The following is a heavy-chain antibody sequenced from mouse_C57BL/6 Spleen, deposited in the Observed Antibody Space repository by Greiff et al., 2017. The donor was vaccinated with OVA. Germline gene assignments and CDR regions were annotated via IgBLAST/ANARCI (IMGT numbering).Heavy chain of an antibody. J-gene: IGHJ4*01. D-gene: IGHD1-1*01. CDR1: GFTFTDYY. V-gene: IGHV7-3*01. CDR2: IRNKANGYTT. CDR3: ARYYYGSGAMDY. Sequence: EVKLVESGGGLVQPGGSLSLSCAASGFTFTDYYMSWVRQPPGKALEWLGFIRNKANGYTTEYSASVKGRFTISRDNSQSILYLQMNALRAEDSATYYCARYYYGSGAMDYWGQGTSVTVSS.